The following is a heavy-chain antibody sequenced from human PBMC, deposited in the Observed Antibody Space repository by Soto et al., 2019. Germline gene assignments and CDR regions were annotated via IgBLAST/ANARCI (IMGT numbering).Heavy chain of an antibody. CDR1: GFTFNIYA. J-gene: IGHJ4*02. D-gene: IGHD2-2*01. CDR3: AKDVDSSSTTVEFXY. V-gene: IGHV3-23*01. Sequence: PGGSLRLSCAASGFTFNIYAMTWVRQAPGKGQEWVSAISGSGGSTHYADSVKGRFTISRDNSKNTLYLQMNSLRAEYTSLYYCAKDVDSSSTTVEFXYWGQGTLVTVSS. CDR2: ISGSGGST.